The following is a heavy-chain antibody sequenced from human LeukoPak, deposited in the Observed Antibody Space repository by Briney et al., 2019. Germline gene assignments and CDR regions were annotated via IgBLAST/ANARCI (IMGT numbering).Heavy chain of an antibody. J-gene: IGHJ6*02. D-gene: IGHD2-21*02. Sequence: GGSLRLSCAASGFAFSSYWMSWVRQAPGKGLEWVANISQDESEKYYVDSVKGRFTISRDNARNSLYLQVNSLRADDTALYYCARGDPLDYYYGMDVWGQGTTVTVSS. V-gene: IGHV3-7*03. CDR2: ISQDESEK. CDR1: GFAFSSYW. CDR3: ARGDPLDYYYGMDV.